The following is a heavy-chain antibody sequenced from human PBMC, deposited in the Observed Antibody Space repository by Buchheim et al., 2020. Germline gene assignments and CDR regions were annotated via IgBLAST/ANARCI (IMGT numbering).Heavy chain of an antibody. D-gene: IGHD6-6*01. J-gene: IGHJ3*02. Sequence: QLQLQESGPGLVKPSETLSLTCTVSGGSISSSSYYWGWIRQPPGKGLEWIGSIYYSGSTYYNPSLKSRVTISVDTSKTQFSLKLSSVTAADTSVYYCARRRTSIAARGAALDAFDIWGQGT. V-gene: IGHV4-39*07. CDR2: IYYSGST. CDR3: ARRRTSIAARGAALDAFDI. CDR1: GGSISSSSYY.